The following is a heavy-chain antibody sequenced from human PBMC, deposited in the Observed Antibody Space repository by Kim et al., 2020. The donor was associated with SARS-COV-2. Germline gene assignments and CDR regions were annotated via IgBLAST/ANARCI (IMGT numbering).Heavy chain of an antibody. J-gene: IGHJ6*01. D-gene: IGHD3-9*01. CDR2: SKSKTDGGTT. CDR3: TTLLRYFDWLAVKYYFYSMAV. V-gene: IGHV3-15*01. CDR1: GFTFSNAW. Sequence: GGSLRLSCAASGFTFSNAWMSWVRQAPGKGLEWVGRSKSKTDGGTTDYAAPVKGRFTISRDDSKNTLYLQMNSLKTEDTAVYYCTTLLRYFDWLAVKYYFYSMAVCGQGTTVTPSS.